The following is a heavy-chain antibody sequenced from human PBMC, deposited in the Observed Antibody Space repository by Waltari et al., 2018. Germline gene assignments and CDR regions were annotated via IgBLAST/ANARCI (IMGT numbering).Heavy chain of an antibody. CDR1: GFTFSSYW. D-gene: IGHD6-13*01. V-gene: IGHV3-7*01. J-gene: IGHJ4*02. CDR3: ARFGLLAASDY. CDR2: IKPDGSEK. Sequence: EVQLVESGGGLVQPGGSLRLSCAASGFTFSSYWMRWVRQAPGKGLECVANIKPDGSEKYYVESVKGRCTISRDNAKNSLYLQMSRLRAEDTALYYCARFGLLAASDYWGQGTLVTVSS.